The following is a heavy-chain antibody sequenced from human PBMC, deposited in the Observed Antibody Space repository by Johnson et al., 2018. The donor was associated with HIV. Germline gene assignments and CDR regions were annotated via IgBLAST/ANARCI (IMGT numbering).Heavy chain of an antibody. CDR1: GFPFSRYD. J-gene: IGHJ3*02. V-gene: IGHV3-13*01. D-gene: IGHD6-19*01. Sequence: VQLVESGGGLVQPGGSLRLSCAASGFPFSRYDMHWVRQATGKGLEWVSAIGTAGDTYYPGSVKGRFTISRENAKNSLYLQMNSLRAGDTAVYYCARWGWANDAFDIWGQGTMVTVSS. CDR2: IGTAGDT. CDR3: ARWGWANDAFDI.